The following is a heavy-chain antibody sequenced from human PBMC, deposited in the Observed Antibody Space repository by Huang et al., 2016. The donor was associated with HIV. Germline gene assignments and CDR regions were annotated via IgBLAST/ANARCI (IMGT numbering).Heavy chain of an antibody. D-gene: IGHD6-19*01. Sequence: EVQLVESGGGLVKPGGSLRLSCAASGFTFSNAWMSWVRQAPGKGLEWVGRSKSKTDGVTTDYASPVKGRFTISRDDSKNTLYLQMNSLKTEDTAVYYCTTESESSGWTMDHDAFDIWGQGTMVTVSS. CDR3: TTESESSGWTMDHDAFDI. J-gene: IGHJ3*02. CDR1: GFTFSNAW. CDR2: SKSKTDGVTT. V-gene: IGHV3-15*01.